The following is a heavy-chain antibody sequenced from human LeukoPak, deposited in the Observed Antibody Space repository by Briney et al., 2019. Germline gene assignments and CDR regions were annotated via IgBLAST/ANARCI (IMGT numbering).Heavy chain of an antibody. J-gene: IGHJ4*02. D-gene: IGHD3-22*01. CDR1: GGTFSSYG. Sequence: ASVKVSCKASGGTFSSYGISWVRQAPGQGLEWMGGIIPIFGTANYAQKFQGRVTITADEPTSTAYMELSSLRSEDTAVYYCARVIATRRDDSSGLIYWGQGTLVTVSS. CDR2: IIPIFGTA. V-gene: IGHV1-69*13. CDR3: ARVIATRRDDSSGLIY.